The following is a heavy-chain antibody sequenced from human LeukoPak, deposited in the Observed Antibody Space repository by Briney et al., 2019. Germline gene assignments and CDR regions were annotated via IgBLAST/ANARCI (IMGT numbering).Heavy chain of an antibody. V-gene: IGHV4-61*02. CDR2: IYTSGST. Sequence: SETLSLTCTVSGDSISSGSYYWSWIRQPAGKGLEWIGRIYTSGSTNYNPSLKSRVTISVDTSKNQFSLKLSSVTAADTAVYYCARDTLIAAFDYWGQGTLVTVSS. D-gene: IGHD6-13*01. J-gene: IGHJ4*02. CDR1: GDSISSGSYY. CDR3: ARDTLIAAFDY.